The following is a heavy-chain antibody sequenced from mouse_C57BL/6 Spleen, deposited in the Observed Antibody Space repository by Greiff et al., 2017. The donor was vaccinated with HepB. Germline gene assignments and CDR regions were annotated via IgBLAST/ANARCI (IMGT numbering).Heavy chain of an antibody. J-gene: IGHJ3*01. CDR1: GYTFTDYN. V-gene: IGHV1-22*01. D-gene: IGHD2-3*01. CDR2: INPNNGGT. CDR3: ASYGYYWFAY. Sequence: EVQLQQSGPELVKPGASVKMSCKASGYTFTDYNMHWVKQSHEKSLEWIGYINPNNGGTSYNQKFKGKATLTVNKSSSTAYMELRSLTSEDSAVYYCASYGYYWFAYWGQGTLVTVSA.